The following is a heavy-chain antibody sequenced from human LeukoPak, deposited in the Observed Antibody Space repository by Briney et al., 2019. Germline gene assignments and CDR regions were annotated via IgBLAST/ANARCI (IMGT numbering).Heavy chain of an antibody. CDR3: ARVGVVVAATGNLWFDP. CDR2: ISSSGTTI. CDR1: GFTFSSYE. D-gene: IGHD2-15*01. Sequence: GGSLRLSCAASGFTFSSYEMTWVRQATGRGLEWVSYISSSGTTIYYADSVKGRFTISRDNAKNSLYLQMNSLRAEDTAVYYCARVGVVVAATGNLWFDPWGQGTLATVSS. J-gene: IGHJ5*02. V-gene: IGHV3-48*03.